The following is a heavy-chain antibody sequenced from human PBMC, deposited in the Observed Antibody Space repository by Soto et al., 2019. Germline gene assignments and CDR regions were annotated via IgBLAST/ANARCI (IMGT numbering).Heavy chain of an antibody. CDR1: GVSLNSGHYY. CDR3: GKVLIGATRHTDVDS. Sequence: SETLSLTCTVSGVSLNSGHYYWVWIRQSPGKGLVWIASIYYDESTYYNPSLKSRVTISTDKPKNQFSLTLKSVTAADTAVYYCGKVLIGATRHTDVDSWGQGALVTVSS. CDR2: IYYDEST. V-gene: IGHV4-39*01. J-gene: IGHJ4*02. D-gene: IGHD2-15*01.